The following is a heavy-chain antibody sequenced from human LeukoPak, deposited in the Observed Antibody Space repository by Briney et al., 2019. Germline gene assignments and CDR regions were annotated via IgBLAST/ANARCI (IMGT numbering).Heavy chain of an antibody. CDR2: INPGDSHT. D-gene: IGHD4-17*01. CDR3: ARHVTVTPSYLYYYMDV. CDR1: GSSFTTYF. J-gene: IGHJ6*03. Sequence: GESLQIYCKGSGSSFTTYFIGWVRPMPGKGREWVGVINPGDSHTTYSPSFQGHVTISADKSIGTAYLQWGSLKASDTAIYYCARHVTVTPSYLYYYMDVWGKGTTVIVSS. V-gene: IGHV5-51*01.